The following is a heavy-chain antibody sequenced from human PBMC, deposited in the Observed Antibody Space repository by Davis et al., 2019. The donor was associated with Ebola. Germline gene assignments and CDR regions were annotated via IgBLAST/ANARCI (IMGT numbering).Heavy chain of an antibody. D-gene: IGHD3-22*01. Sequence: KVSCKGSGYSFTSYWIGWVRQMPGKGLEWMGIIYPGDSDTRYSPSFQGQVTISADKSISTAYLQWSSLKASDTAMYYCARQVYYYDSSGYYKPSGAFDIWGQGTMVTVSS. CDR3: ARQVYYYDSSGYYKPSGAFDI. CDR1: GYSFTSYW. V-gene: IGHV5-51*01. CDR2: IYPGDSDT. J-gene: IGHJ3*02.